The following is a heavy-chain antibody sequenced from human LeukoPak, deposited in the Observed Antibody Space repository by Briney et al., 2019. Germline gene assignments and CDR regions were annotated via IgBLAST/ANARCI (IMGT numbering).Heavy chain of an antibody. D-gene: IGHD2-8*01. CDR3: ARDIATYCTNGVCRGYYYMDV. CDR2: ISTEGGIT. Sequence: GGSLRLSCAASGFTFTNYAMHWVRQAPGKGLEHVSAISTEGGITYYANSVKGRFTISRDNSKNTLYLQMGSLRAEDMAVYYCARDIATYCTNGVCRGYYYMDVWGKGTTVTVSS. V-gene: IGHV3-64*01. J-gene: IGHJ6*03. CDR1: GFTFTNYA.